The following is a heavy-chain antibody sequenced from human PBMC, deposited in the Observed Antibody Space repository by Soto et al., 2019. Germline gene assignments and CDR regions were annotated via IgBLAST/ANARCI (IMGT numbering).Heavy chain of an antibody. Sequence: GGSLRLSCAASGFTFSDYYMSWIRQAPGKGLEWVSYISSSSSYTNYADSVKGRFAISRDNAKNSLYLQMNSLRAEDTAVYYCVRQGSGSYYAFDIWGQGTMVTVSS. CDR3: VRQGSGSYYAFDI. V-gene: IGHV3-11*06. CDR1: GFTFSDYY. J-gene: IGHJ3*02. CDR2: ISSSSSYT. D-gene: IGHD1-26*01.